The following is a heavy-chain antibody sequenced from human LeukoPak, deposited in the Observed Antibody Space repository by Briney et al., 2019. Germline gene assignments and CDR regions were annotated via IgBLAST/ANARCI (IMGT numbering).Heavy chain of an antibody. J-gene: IGHJ4*02. CDR2: FKTNYNQV. CDR1: GFTFSDYA. CDR3: ARSVPDYTRFDF. V-gene: IGHV3-23*05. D-gene: IGHD4-11*01. Sequence: GGSLRLSCVASGFTFSDYAMNWVRQAPGKGLEWVSTFKTNYNQVYYAESVRGRFTISTDNSKNTVYLQMNSLRVEETALYYCARSVPDYTRFDFWGQGALVTVSS.